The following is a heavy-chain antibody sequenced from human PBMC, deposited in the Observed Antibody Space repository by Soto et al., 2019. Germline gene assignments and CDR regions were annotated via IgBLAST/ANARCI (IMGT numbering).Heavy chain of an antibody. Sequence: GGSLRLSCAASGFTFDDYAMHWVRQAPGKGLEWVSGISWNSGSIGYADSVKGRFTISRDNAKNSLYLQMNSLRAEDTALYYCAKDLMSSPHYYGSLLDYWGQGSLVTVSS. CDR3: AKDLMSSPHYYGSLLDY. CDR1: GFTFDDYA. V-gene: IGHV3-9*01. CDR2: ISWNSGSI. D-gene: IGHD3-10*01. J-gene: IGHJ4*02.